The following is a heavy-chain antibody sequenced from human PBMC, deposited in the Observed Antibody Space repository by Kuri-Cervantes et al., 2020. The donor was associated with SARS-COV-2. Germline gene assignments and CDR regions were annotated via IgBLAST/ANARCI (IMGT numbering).Heavy chain of an antibody. CDR3: ARESTYTFDI. V-gene: IGHV4-4*02. CDR1: GGAINIYNW. D-gene: IGHD2-2*02. J-gene: IGHJ3*02. Sequence: GSLRLSCVVSGGAINIYNWLTWVRQSPGKGLQWIGEIFHDGSTKFNPSLSLRGRVTMSLDKSKNQFSLNLTSVTAADTAVYYCARESTYTFDIWGQGTLVTVSS. CDR2: IFHDGST.